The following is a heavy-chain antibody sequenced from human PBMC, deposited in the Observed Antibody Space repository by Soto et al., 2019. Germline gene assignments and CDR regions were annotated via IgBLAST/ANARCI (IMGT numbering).Heavy chain of an antibody. CDR3: ARGNWNYYYGFDV. J-gene: IGHJ6*02. D-gene: IGHD1-20*01. CDR2: IKPDGSEQ. Sequence: GVSLRLSCSASEFTFDKYYMTWVRQAPGNGPEWVANIKPDGSEQYYVDSVEGRFTISRDNANNSLYLQMNSLRAEDTAVYFCARGNWNYYYGFDVWGQGNTVTVSS. V-gene: IGHV3-7*01. CDR1: EFTFDKYY.